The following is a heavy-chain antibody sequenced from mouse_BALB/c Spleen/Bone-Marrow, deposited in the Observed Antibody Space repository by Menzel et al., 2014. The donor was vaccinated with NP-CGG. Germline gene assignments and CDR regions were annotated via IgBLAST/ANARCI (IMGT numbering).Heavy chain of an antibody. D-gene: IGHD1-1*01. CDR2: ILPGRGST. Sequence: QVQLQQSGAELMKPGASAKISCKATGYTFSSYWIEWVKPRPGHGLEWIGEILPGRGSTNYNEKFKGKATFTSDTSSNTAYMQLSSLTSEDSAVYYCARWDTTAMDYWGQGTSVTVSS. J-gene: IGHJ4*01. CDR1: GYTFSSYW. CDR3: ARWDTTAMDY. V-gene: IGHV1-9*01.